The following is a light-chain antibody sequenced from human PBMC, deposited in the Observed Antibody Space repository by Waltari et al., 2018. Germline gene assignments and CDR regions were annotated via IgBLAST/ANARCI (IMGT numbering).Light chain of an antibody. CDR2: VNSDGSH. CDR3: QTGGHGTWV. J-gene: IGLJ3*02. Sequence: QLVLTQSPSASASLGASVKLPCTLSSGHSSNIIAWLPQKPEKGPRYLMKVNSDGSHSKGDEIPDRFSGSSSGAERYLTISTVQAEDEADYYCQTGGHGTWVFGGGTKLTVL. V-gene: IGLV4-69*01. CDR1: SGHSSNI.